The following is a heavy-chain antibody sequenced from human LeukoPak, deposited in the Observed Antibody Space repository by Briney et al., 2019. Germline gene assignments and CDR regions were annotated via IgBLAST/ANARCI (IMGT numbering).Heavy chain of an antibody. Sequence: GGSLRLSCAASGFTFSSYNMNWVRQAPGKGLEWVSDISSSGSTIYFADSVKGRFTISRDNAKNSLYLQMNSLRDEDTAMYYCARLEYYYVSGNYYKLFDYWGQGTLVTVCS. CDR3: ARLEYYYVSGNYYKLFDY. CDR2: ISSSGSTI. V-gene: IGHV3-48*02. J-gene: IGHJ4*02. CDR1: GFTFSSYN. D-gene: IGHD3-10*01.